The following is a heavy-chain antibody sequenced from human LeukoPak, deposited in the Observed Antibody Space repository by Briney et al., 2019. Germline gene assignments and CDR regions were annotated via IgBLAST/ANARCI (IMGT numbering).Heavy chain of an antibody. CDR3: ARDRKLANFFDY. D-gene: IGHD1-14*01. CDR1: GYTFTHCY. J-gene: IGHJ4*02. CDR2: INPSGGST. Sequence: ASVKASCKASGYTFTHCYMHWVRQAPGQGLEWMGIINPSGGSTRYAQKFQGRVTMASDTSTSTVYMELSSLRSKDTAVYYCARDRKLANFFDYWGQGTLVTVSS. V-gene: IGHV1-46*01.